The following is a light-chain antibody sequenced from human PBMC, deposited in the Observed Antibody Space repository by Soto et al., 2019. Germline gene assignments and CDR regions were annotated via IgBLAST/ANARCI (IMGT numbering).Light chain of an antibody. Sequence: QSALTQPASVSGSPGQSITISCTGTSSDVGAYNHVSWYQHHPGKAPKLMIYDVSSRPSGVSNRFSGSKSGNTASLTISGLQAEDEADYYCCSNTSSTPCVFGTGTKLTVL. CDR1: SSDVGAYNH. CDR3: CSNTSSTPCV. J-gene: IGLJ1*01. V-gene: IGLV2-14*03. CDR2: DVS.